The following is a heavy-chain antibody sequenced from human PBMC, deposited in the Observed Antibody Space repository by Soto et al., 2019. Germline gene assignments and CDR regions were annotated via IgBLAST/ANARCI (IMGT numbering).Heavy chain of an antibody. J-gene: IGHJ4*02. V-gene: IGHV4-30-2*01. D-gene: IGHD5-12*01. CDR1: GGSISSGGYS. CDR3: ASRSDGYNYYGY. CDR2: TYQSGST. Sequence: QLQLQESGSGLVKPSQTLSLTCAVSGGSISSGGYSWSWIRQPPGKGLEWIGYTYQSGSTYYNPSLKSRVTISVDRSKNQFSLKLSSVTAADTAVYYCASRSDGYNYYGYWGQGTLVTVSS.